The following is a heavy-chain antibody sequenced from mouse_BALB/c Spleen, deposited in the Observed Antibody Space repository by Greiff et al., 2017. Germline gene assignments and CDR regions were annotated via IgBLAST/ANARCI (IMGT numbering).Heavy chain of an antibody. V-gene: IGHV5-17*02. D-gene: IGHD3-1*01. Sequence: EVKLVESGGGLVQPGGSRKLSCAASGFTFSSFGMHWVRQAPEKGLEWVAYISSGSSTIYYADTVKGRFTISRDNPKNTLFLQMTSLRSEDTAMYYCARSGGLAYAMDYWGQGTSVTVSS. CDR2: ISSGSSTI. J-gene: IGHJ4*01. CDR1: GFTFSSFG. CDR3: ARSGGLAYAMDY.